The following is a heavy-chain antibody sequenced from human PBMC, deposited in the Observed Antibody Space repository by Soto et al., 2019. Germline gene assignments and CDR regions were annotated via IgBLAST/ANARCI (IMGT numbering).Heavy chain of an antibody. D-gene: IGHD2-2*01. CDR3: ARDTDCSSTSCYGWFDP. CDR1: GFTFSSYS. CDR2: ISSSSYI. V-gene: IGHV3-21*01. J-gene: IGHJ5*02. Sequence: EVQLVESGGGLVKPGGSLRLSCAASGFTFSSYSMNWVRQAPGKGLEWVSSISSSSYIYYADSVKGRFTISRDNAKNSLYLQMNSLRAEDTAVYYCARDTDCSSTSCYGWFDPWGQGTLVTVSS.